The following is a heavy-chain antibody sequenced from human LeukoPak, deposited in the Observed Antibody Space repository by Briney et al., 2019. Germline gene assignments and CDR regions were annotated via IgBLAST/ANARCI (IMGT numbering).Heavy chain of an antibody. CDR1: GFPFTRNT. V-gene: IGHV3-21*05. J-gene: IGHJ5*02. CDR3: ARAGYCSSTSCHNWFDP. CDR2: ISTGGDSV. D-gene: IGHD2-2*03. Sequence: GGSLRLSCAASGFPFTRNTMNWVRQAPGKGLEWISYISTGGDSVYYADSVKGRFTISRDNAKNSLYLQMNSLRAEDTAVYYCARAGYCSSTSCHNWFDPWGQGTLVTVSS.